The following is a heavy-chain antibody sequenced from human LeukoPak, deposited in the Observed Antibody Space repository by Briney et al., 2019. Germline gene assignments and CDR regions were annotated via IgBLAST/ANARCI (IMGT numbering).Heavy chain of an antibody. J-gene: IGHJ3*02. D-gene: IGHD1-26*01. Sequence: SETLSLTCTVSGGSISSSSYYWGWIRQPPGKGPEWIGSIYYSGSTYYNPSLKSRVTISVDTSKNQFSLKLNSVTAADTAVYYCATLWRLGASTGEAFDIWGQGTMVTVSS. CDR3: ATLWRLGASTGEAFDI. CDR2: IYYSGST. V-gene: IGHV4-39*07. CDR1: GGSISSSSYY.